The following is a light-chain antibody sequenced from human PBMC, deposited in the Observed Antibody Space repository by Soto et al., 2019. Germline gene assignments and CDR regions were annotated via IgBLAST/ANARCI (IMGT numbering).Light chain of an antibody. J-gene: IGKJ5*01. CDR3: QQYNNWPPIT. V-gene: IGKV3-15*01. CDR1: QSVSIK. CDR2: DTS. Sequence: EIVMTQSPATLSVSPLERATLXCMASQSVSIKLAWYQQKPGQAPRLLIYDTSTRATGIPARFSGSGSGTEFTLTISSLQSEDFAVYYCQQYNNWPPITFGQGTRLEIK.